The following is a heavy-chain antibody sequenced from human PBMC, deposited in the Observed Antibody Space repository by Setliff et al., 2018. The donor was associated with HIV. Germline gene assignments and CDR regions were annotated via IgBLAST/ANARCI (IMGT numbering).Heavy chain of an antibody. CDR1: GYTFNIYA. CDR3: VAAPSSSWFRGLLQH. Sequence: ASVKVSCKASGYTFNIYAINWVRQAPGQGLEWMGGFDPEDVETIYAQKFQGRVTMTEDTSTDTAYMELSSLRSEDTAVYYCVAAPSSSWFRGLLQHWGQGTLVTVSS. CDR2: FDPEDVET. V-gene: IGHV1-24*01. D-gene: IGHD6-13*01. J-gene: IGHJ1*01.